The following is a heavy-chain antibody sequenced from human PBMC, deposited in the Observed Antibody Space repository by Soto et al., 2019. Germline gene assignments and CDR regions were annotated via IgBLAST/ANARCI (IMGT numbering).Heavy chain of an antibody. CDR2: ISSSSSTI. CDR1: GFTFSSYS. Sequence: EVQLVESGGGLVQPGGSLRLSCAASGFTFSSYSMNWVRQAPGKGLEWVSYISSSSSTIYYADFVKGRFTISRDNAKNSLYLQMNSLRAEDTAVYYCARDRSSGYDYWGQGTLVTVSS. CDR3: ARDRSSGYDY. D-gene: IGHD6-19*01. J-gene: IGHJ4*02. V-gene: IGHV3-48*01.